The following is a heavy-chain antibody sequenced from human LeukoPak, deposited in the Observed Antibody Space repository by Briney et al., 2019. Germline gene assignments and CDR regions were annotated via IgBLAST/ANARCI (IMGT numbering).Heavy chain of an antibody. Sequence: GGSLRLSCAASGFAFSNYWMSWVRQAPGKGLEWVASIDQYGRAKYYVDSVRGRFTFSRDNTKNSLHLQMNSLRAEDTAVYYCARADSYGSILDYWGQGPRVIDSS. D-gene: IGHD5-18*01. CDR3: ARADSYGSILDY. CDR1: GFAFSNYW. CDR2: IDQYGRAK. J-gene: IGHJ4*02. V-gene: IGHV3-7*04.